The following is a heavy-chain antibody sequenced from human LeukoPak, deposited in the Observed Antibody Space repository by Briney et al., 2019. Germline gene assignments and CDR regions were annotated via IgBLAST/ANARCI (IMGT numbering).Heavy chain of an antibody. CDR1: GGSISSGGYS. J-gene: IGHJ6*02. CDR3: ARGNYGDYYRGMDV. Sequence: SQTLSLTCAVSGGSISSGGYSWSWIRQPPGKGLEWIGYINHSGSTNYNPSLKSRVTISVDTSKNQFSLKLSSVTAADTAVYYCARGNYGDYYRGMDVWGQGTTVTVSS. D-gene: IGHD4-17*01. CDR2: INHSGST. V-gene: IGHV4-30-2*01.